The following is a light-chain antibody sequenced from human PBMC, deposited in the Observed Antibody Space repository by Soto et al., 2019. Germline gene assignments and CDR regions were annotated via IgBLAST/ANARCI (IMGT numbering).Light chain of an antibody. J-gene: IGKJ4*01. CDR3: QQYHSYST. CDR1: QSIRNW. CDR2: KAS. Sequence: DIQMTQSPSTLSASVGDRVTITCRASQSIRNWLAWYQQKPGKAPKLLIYKASSLESGVPSRFSGSGSGTEFTLTISSLQPDDFATYYCQQYHSYSTFGGGTKVEIK. V-gene: IGKV1-5*03.